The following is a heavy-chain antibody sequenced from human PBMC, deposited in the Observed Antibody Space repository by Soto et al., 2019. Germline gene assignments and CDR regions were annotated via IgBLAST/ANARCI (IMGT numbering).Heavy chain of an antibody. D-gene: IGHD2-8*01. CDR2: IYYSGST. J-gene: IGHJ4*02. CDR1: AGSTSSCY. CDR3: ARRYCTPGVCQHHPLYAY. V-gene: IGHV4-59*01. Sequence: PEALSVTCTGSAGSTSSCYWSWIRQPPGKGLEWIGNIYYSGSTSYNPSLKSRVTISVDTSKNQFSLKLLSVTAADTAMYYYARRYCTPGVCQHHPLYAYWCQGTLVTVS.